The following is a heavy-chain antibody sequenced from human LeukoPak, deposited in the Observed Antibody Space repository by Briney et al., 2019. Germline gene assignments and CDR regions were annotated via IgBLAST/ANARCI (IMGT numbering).Heavy chain of an antibody. Sequence: GESLQISCKGSGYSFTSYWIGWVRQMPGKGLEWMGIIYPGDSDTRYSPSFQGQVTISADKSISTAYLQWSSLKASDTAMYYCARRVQLWSLDNKNENWFDPWGQGTLVTVSS. V-gene: IGHV5-51*01. CDR3: ARRVQLWSLDNKNENWFDP. J-gene: IGHJ5*02. CDR2: IYPGDSDT. CDR1: GYSFTSYW. D-gene: IGHD5-18*01.